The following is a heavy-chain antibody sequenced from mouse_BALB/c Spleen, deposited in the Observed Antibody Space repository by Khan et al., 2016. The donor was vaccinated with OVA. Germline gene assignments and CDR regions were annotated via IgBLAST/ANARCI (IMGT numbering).Heavy chain of an antibody. D-gene: IGHD1-1*01. CDR3: ARHTSTTVVATSYWFFDV. V-gene: IGHV5-9-3*01. CDR1: GFTFSTYA. J-gene: IGHJ1*01. CDR2: ISTGDTYT. Sequence: EVELVESGGGLVKSGGSLKLSCAASGFTFSTYAMSWVRQTPEKRLVWVATISTGDTYTYYPDSVKDRFTISRDNAKNTLYLQMSSLRSEDTAMYFCARHTSTTVVATSYWFFDVWGAGTTVTVST.